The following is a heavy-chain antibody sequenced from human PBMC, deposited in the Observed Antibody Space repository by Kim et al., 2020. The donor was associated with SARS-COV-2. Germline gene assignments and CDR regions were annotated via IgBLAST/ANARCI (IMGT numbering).Heavy chain of an antibody. Sequence: ASVKVSCKASGYTSTGYYMHWVRQAPGQGLEWMGRINPNSGGTNYAQKFQGRVTMTRDTSISTAYMELSRLRSDDTAVYYCARGQLGPYYYGMDVWGQGTTVTVSS. D-gene: IGHD6-6*01. CDR3: ARGQLGPYYYGMDV. J-gene: IGHJ6*02. CDR1: GYTSTGYY. V-gene: IGHV1-2*06. CDR2: INPNSGGT.